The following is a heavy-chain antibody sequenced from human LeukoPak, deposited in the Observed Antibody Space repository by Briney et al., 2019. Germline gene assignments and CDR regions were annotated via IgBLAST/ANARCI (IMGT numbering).Heavy chain of an antibody. Sequence: GGSLRPSCAPSGFTVSSNYMRWVSQAAGEGREWVSVIYSGCSTYYADSVKGRLTISRDNSKNTLYLQMNSLRAEDTAVYYCARDVGSSTDYWGQGTLVTVSS. D-gene: IGHD2-15*01. CDR1: GFTVSSNY. CDR3: ARDVGSSTDY. J-gene: IGHJ4*02. CDR2: IYSGCST. V-gene: IGHV3-66*01.